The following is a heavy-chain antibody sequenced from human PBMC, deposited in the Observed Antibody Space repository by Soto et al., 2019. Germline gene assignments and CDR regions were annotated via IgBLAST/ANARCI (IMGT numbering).Heavy chain of an antibody. Sequence: LSLTCAVYGGSFSGYYWSWIRQPPGKGLEWIGEINHSGSTNYNPSLKSRVTISVDTSKNQFSLKLSSVTAADTAVYYCARAQTLRSGSYLMFVDYFDYWGQGTLVTVSS. CDR3: ARAQTLRSGSYLMFVDYFDY. CDR1: GGSFSGYY. D-gene: IGHD1-26*01. J-gene: IGHJ4*02. CDR2: INHSGST. V-gene: IGHV4-34*01.